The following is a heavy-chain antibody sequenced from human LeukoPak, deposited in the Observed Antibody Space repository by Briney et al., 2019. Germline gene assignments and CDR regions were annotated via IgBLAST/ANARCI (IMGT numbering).Heavy chain of an antibody. CDR1: GFRFSSYA. CDR2: ISGSGVST. D-gene: IGHD1-7*01. Sequence: GGSLRLSCAASGFRFSSYAMSWVRQAPGKGLEWVSAISGSGVSTYYADSVKGRFTVSRDNSKNTLYLQMSSLRAEDTAVYYCAKDERNWNYNLASQTYDWGQGILVTVSS. V-gene: IGHV3-23*01. J-gene: IGHJ4*02. CDR3: AKDERNWNYNLASQTYD.